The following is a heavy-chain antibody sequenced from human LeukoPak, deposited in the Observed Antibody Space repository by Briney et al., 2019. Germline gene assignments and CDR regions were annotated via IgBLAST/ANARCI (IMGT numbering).Heavy chain of an antibody. Sequence: GRSLRLSCAASGFTFSNYGMHWVRQAPGKGLEWVALIWYDGSNKYYADSVKGRFTISRDNSKNTLYLQMNSLRAGDTAVYYCAKDRHASSYYFDYWGQGTLVTVSS. CDR1: GFTFSNYG. CDR3: AKDRHASSYYFDY. V-gene: IGHV3-33*06. D-gene: IGHD2-2*01. CDR2: IWYDGSNK. J-gene: IGHJ4*02.